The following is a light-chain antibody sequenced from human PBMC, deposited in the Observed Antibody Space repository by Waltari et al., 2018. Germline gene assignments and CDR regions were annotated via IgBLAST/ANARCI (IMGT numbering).Light chain of an antibody. J-gene: IGLJ3*02. CDR3: AAWDDSLNGPV. CDR1: SSHIGTNT. Sequence: QSVLTQPPSASGTPGQWVTISCSGSSSHIGTNTVTWYQQLPGTAPKLLIYSNNQRPSGVPDRFSGSKSGTSASLAISGLQSEDEADYYCAAWDDSLNGPVFGGGTKLTVL. V-gene: IGLV1-44*01. CDR2: SNN.